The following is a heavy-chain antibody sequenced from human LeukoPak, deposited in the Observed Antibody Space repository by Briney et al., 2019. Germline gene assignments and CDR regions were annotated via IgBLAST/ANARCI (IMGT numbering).Heavy chain of an antibody. V-gene: IGHV1-69*13. CDR2: IIPIFGTA. D-gene: IGHD3-3*01. CDR1: GGTFSSYA. J-gene: IGHJ4*02. Sequence: ASVKVSCKASGGTFSSYAISWVRQAPGQGLEWMGGIIPIFGTANYAQKFQGRVTITADESTSTAYMELSSLRSEDTAVYYCARAIRITIFGVVIIPAKKFDYWGQGTLVTVSS. CDR3: ARAIRITIFGVVIIPAKKFDY.